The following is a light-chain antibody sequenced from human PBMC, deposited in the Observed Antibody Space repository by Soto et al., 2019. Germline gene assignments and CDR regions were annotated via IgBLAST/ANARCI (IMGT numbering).Light chain of an antibody. CDR2: DNN. J-gene: IGLJ3*02. CDR3: GTWDTGLVWV. V-gene: IGLV1-51*01. CDR1: SSSIGTHY. Sequence: QSVLTQPPSVSAAPGQRVSISCSGSSSSIGTHYVAWYQQVPGTPPKLLIYDNNKRPSGTPDRFSGSKSGTPATLGITGLQTGDEADYYCGTWDTGLVWVFGGGTKVTVL.